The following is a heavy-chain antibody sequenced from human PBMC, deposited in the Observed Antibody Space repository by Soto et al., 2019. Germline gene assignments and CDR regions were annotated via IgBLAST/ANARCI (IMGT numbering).Heavy chain of an antibody. J-gene: IGHJ4*02. D-gene: IGHD2-8*01. V-gene: IGHV4-59*01. CDR2: IYYSGST. CDR3: ARVRVYYYFDY. Sequence: PSETLSLTCTVSGGSISSYYWSWIRQPPGKGPEWIGYIYYSGSTNYNPSLKSRVTISVDTSKNQFSLKLSSVTAADTAVYYCARVRVYYYFDYWGQGTLVTVSS. CDR1: GGSISSYY.